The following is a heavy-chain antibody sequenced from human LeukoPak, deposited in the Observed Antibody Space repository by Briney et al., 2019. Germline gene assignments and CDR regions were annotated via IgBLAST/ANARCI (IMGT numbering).Heavy chain of an antibody. J-gene: IGHJ3*02. V-gene: IGHV4-4*02. D-gene: IGHD2-2*01. CDR3: ARTRCTSISCLAHDAFDI. Sequence: SGTLSLTCAVSGGSISSSNWWSWVRQPPGKGLEWIGEIYHSGSTNYNPSLKSRVTISVDKSKNQFSLKLSSVTAADTAVYYCARTRCTSISCLAHDAFDIWGQGTMVSVSS. CDR1: GGSISSSNW. CDR2: IYHSGST.